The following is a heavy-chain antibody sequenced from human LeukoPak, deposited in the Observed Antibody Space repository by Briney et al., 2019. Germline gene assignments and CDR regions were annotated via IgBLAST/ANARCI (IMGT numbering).Heavy chain of an antibody. CDR1: GFTFSSYA. D-gene: IGHD6-13*01. Sequence: GSLRLTCAASGFTFSSYAMHWVRQAPGKGLEWVAVISYDGSNKYYADSVKGRFTISRDNSKNTLYLQMNSLRAEDTAVYYCARVEYCSNCTDYWGQGTLVTVSS. V-gene: IGHV3-30-3*01. CDR2: ISYDGSNK. CDR3: ARVEYCSNCTDY. J-gene: IGHJ4*02.